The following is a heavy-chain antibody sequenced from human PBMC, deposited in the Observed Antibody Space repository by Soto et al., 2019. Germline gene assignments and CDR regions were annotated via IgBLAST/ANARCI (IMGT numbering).Heavy chain of an antibody. CDR2: IIPIFGTA. V-gene: IGHV1-69*13. CDR3: ARVGPARYGMDV. Sequence: RASVKVSCKASGGTFSSYAISWVRQAPGQGLEWMGGIIPIFGTANYAQKFQGRVTITADESTSTAYMELSSLRSEDTAVYYCARVGPARYGMDVWGQGTTVTVSS. CDR1: GGTFSSYA. J-gene: IGHJ6*02.